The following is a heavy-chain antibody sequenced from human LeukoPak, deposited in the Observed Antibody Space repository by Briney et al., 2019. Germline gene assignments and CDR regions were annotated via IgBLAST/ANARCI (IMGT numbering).Heavy chain of an antibody. CDR1: GGSFSGYY. D-gene: IGHD3-22*01. CDR3: ARKAASYYYDSSGYLDWFDP. V-gene: IGHV4-34*01. Sequence: TSETLSLTCAVYGGSFSGYYWSWIRQPPGKGLEWIGEINHSGSTNYNPSLKSRVTISVDTSKNQFSLKLSSVTAADTAVYYCARKAASYYYDSSGYLDWFDPWGQGTLVTVSS. CDR2: INHSGST. J-gene: IGHJ5*02.